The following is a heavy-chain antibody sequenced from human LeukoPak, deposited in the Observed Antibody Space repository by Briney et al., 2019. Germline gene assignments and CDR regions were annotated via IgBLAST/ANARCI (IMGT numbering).Heavy chain of an antibody. CDR3: ARDDYYDSSGYYLADY. J-gene: IGHJ4*02. CDR2: INPNSGGT. V-gene: IGHV1-2*02. Sequence: ASVKVSCKASGGTFSSYAISWVRQAPGQGLEWMGWINPNSGGTNYAQKFQGRVTMTRDTSISTAYMELSRLRSDDTAVYYCARDDYYDSSGYYLADYWGQGTLVTVSS. D-gene: IGHD3-22*01. CDR1: GGTFSSYA.